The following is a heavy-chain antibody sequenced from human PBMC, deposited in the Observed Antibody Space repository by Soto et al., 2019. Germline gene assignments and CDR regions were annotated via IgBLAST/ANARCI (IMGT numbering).Heavy chain of an antibody. CDR1: GFSLSTCGVG. CDR3: AHSPGNYGSGSYFDY. D-gene: IGHD3-10*01. CDR2: VYWDDDK. J-gene: IGHJ4*02. V-gene: IGHV2-5*02. Sequence: QITLKESGPTLVKPTQTLTLTCTFSGFSLSTCGVGVGWIRQPPGKALEWLALVYWDDDKRYSPSLKSRLTITKDTSKNQVVLTMTNMDPVDTATYYCAHSPGNYGSGSYFDYWGQGTVVTVSS.